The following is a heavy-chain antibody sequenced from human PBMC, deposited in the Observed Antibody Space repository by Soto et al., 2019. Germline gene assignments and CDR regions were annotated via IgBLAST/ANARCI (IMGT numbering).Heavy chain of an antibody. CDR1: GGSISSSNYY. CDR2: IYYIGNT. Sequence: SQTLSLTCSVSGGSISSSNYYWAWIRQPPGKGLEWIGSIYYIGNTYYNPSLKSRVTMSVDTSKNQFSLKVTSVTAADTAIYYCAREDRTNGYNYDYWGQGTLVTVSS. J-gene: IGHJ4*02. V-gene: IGHV4-39*01. D-gene: IGHD1-1*01. CDR3: AREDRTNGYNYDY.